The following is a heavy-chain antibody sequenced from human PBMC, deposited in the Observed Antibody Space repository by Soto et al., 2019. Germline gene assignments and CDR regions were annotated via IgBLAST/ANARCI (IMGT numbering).Heavy chain of an antibody. CDR2: IRGDGSST. V-gene: IGHV3-33*06. Sequence: GGSLRLSCAASGFTFSSYGMHWVRQAPGKGLEWVAVIRGDGSSTYYAGSVKGRFTISRDNSKNTLYLQMNSLRAEDTAVYYCAKERYDGSGYRLPTFDYWGQGTLVTVSS. CDR1: GFTFSSYG. D-gene: IGHD3-22*01. CDR3: AKERYDGSGYRLPTFDY. J-gene: IGHJ4*02.